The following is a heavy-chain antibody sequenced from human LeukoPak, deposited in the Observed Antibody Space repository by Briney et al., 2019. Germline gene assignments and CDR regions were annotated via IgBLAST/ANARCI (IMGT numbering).Heavy chain of an antibody. J-gene: IGHJ6*02. V-gene: IGHV3-30*02. D-gene: IGHD6-13*01. Sequence: PGGSLRLSCAASGFTFSSYGMHWVRQAPGKGLEWVAFIRYDGSNKYYADSVKGRFTISRDNAKNSLYLQMNSLRAEDTAVYYCARDQGIAAAGTGFFNGMDVWGQGTKVTVSS. CDR3: ARDQGIAAAGTGFFNGMDV. CDR2: IRYDGSNK. CDR1: GFTFSSYG.